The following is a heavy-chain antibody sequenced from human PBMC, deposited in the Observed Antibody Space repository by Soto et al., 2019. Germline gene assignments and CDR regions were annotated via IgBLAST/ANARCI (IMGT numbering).Heavy chain of an antibody. CDR1: GGTFSSYA. CDR3: ARDSGAGGNYYYYGMDV. J-gene: IGHJ6*02. Sequence: QMQLVQSGAEVKKPGSSVKVSCKASGGTFSSYAISWVRQAPGQGLEWMGGIIPIFGTANYAQKFQGRVTITADESTSTAYMELSSLRSEDTAVYYCARDSGAGGNYYYYGMDVWGQGTTVTVSS. D-gene: IGHD2-15*01. CDR2: IIPIFGTA. V-gene: IGHV1-69*01.